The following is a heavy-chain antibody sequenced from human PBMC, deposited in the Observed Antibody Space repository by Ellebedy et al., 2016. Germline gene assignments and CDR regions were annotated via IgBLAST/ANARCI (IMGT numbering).Heavy chain of an antibody. D-gene: IGHD2-15*01. J-gene: IGHJ4*02. V-gene: IGHV3-23*01. CDR1: GFSFGSYA. CDR2: ISGSGDNT. CDR3: AKDLGAGGGSCFNF. Sequence: GGSLRLXXAASGFSFGSYAMSWVRQAAGKGLEWVSAISGSGDNTYYVDSVEGRFTISRDNSKNTLYLQMNSLRAEDTAVYYCAKDLGAGGGSCFNFWGQGTLVTVSS.